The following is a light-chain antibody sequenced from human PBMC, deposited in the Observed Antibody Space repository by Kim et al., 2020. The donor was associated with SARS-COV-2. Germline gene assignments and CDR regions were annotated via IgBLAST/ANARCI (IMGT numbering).Light chain of an antibody. J-gene: IGLJ2*01. CDR3: QTWDSPAVI. CDR1: GLGHKN. V-gene: IGLV3-1*01. CDR2: QNS. Sequence: SVSPGQTANITCSGEGLGHKNASWYQQKSGQSPGLVIYQNSKRPSGITERFAGSNSGNTATLTVSGAQVADEADYYCQTWDSPAVIFGGGTQLTVL.